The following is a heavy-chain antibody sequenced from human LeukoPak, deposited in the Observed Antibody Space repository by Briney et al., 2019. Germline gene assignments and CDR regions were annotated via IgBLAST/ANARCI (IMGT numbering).Heavy chain of an antibody. CDR3: AREVYGMDV. CDR1: GFSFSTYP. Sequence: GGSLRLSCAASGFSFSTYPMHWVRRAPGKGLEFVSSINNNGGNTYYANSVKGRFTISRDNSKNTLYLQMGSLRAEDMAIYYCAREVYGMDVWGRGTTVTVSS. V-gene: IGHV3-64*01. J-gene: IGHJ6*02. CDR2: INNNGGNT.